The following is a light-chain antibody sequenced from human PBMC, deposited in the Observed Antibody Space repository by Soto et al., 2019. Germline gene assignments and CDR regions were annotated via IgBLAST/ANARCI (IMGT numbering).Light chain of an antibody. J-gene: IGKJ4*01. V-gene: IGKV3-11*01. Sequence: EIVLTQSPATLSLSPGERATLPCRASQSVSTSLAWYQQRPGQAPRLLIYDVSNRAAGVPARFSGSGSGTDFTLPISNLEPEDFAIYYWQERSNWPRLTFGGGTTVEIK. CDR2: DVS. CDR3: QERSNWPRLT. CDR1: QSVSTS.